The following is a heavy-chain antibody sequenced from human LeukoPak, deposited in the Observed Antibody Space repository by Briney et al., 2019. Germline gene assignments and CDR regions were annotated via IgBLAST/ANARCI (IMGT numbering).Heavy chain of an antibody. CDR1: GFTFDDYA. V-gene: IGHV3-9*01. D-gene: IGHD6-13*01. Sequence: GGSLRLSCAASGFTFDDYAMHWVRQAPGKGLEWVSGISWNSGSIGYADSVKGRFTISRDNAKNSLYLQMNSLRAEDTALYYCAKDSAPGSWYAGWFDPWGQGTLVTVSS. CDR2: ISWNSGSI. CDR3: AKDSAPGSWYAGWFDP. J-gene: IGHJ5*02.